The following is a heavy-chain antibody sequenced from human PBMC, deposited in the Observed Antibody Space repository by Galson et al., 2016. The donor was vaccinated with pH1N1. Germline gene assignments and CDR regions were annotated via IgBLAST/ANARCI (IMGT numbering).Heavy chain of an antibody. CDR2: INQDGSKK. Sequence: SLRLSCAASGFSFRSYWMGWVRQAPGKGLEWVANINQDGSKKYFVDSVKGRIAISRDNAKNSLYLQMNSLRAEETAVYYCARVGAYGDYVLSMNNWFDPWGQGTLVTVSS. J-gene: IGHJ5*02. CDR3: ARVGAYGDYVLSMNNWFDP. D-gene: IGHD4-17*01. V-gene: IGHV3-7*01. CDR1: GFSFRSYW.